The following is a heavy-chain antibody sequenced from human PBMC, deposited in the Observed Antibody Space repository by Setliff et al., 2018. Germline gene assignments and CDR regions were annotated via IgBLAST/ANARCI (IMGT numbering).Heavy chain of an antibody. D-gene: IGHD6-25*01. CDR3: ARSPANGGHDAFDI. V-gene: IGHV4-4*07. CDR1: GGSISTYY. Sequence: SETLSLTCTVSGGSISTYYWSWIRRPAGKGLEWIGRVFVSGSTNYNPSLKSRVTMSVDTSKNQFSLKLTSVTAADTAMYYCARSPANGGHDAFDIWGQGTMVTVSS. J-gene: IGHJ3*02. CDR2: VFVSGST.